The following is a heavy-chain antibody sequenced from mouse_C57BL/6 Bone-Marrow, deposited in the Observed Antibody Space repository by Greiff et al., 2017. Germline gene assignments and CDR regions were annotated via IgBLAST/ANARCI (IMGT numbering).Heavy chain of an antibody. Sequence: QVQLKESGAELARPGASVKLSCKASGYTFTSYGISWVKQRTGQGLEWIGEIYPRSGNTYYHEQFKGKAPLHADKSSSTAYMEIRSLTSEDSAVYFCARGGVPYYYAMDYWGQGTSVTVSS. CDR2: IYPRSGNT. CDR3: ARGGVPYYYAMDY. J-gene: IGHJ4*01. V-gene: IGHV1-81*01. CDR1: GYTFTSYG.